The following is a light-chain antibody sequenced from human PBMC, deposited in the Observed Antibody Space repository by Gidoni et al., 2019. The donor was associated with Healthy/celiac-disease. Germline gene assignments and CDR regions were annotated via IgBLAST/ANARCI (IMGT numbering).Light chain of an antibody. Sequence: DIQMTQSPSTLSASVGDRVTITCRASQSISSWLAWYQQKPGKAPKLLIYKASSLESGVPSRFSGSGSGTEFTLIISSLQPDDVATYYCQQYNSYWTFGQXTKVEIK. J-gene: IGKJ1*01. CDR1: QSISSW. V-gene: IGKV1-5*03. CDR2: KAS. CDR3: QQYNSYWT.